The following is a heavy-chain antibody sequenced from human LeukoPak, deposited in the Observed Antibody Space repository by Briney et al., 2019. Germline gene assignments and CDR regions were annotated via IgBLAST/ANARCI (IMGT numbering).Heavy chain of an antibody. Sequence: SETLSLTCTVSGGSISSYYWSWIRQSPGKGLEWMGYIYYSWSTNYNPSLKSRVTIPVDTSKNQFSLKLSSVTAADTAVYYCARRGPELGYYYFDYWGQGTLVTVSS. CDR3: ARRGPELGYYYFDY. D-gene: IGHD7-27*01. J-gene: IGHJ4*02. CDR1: GGSISSYY. V-gene: IGHV4-59*08. CDR2: IYYSWST.